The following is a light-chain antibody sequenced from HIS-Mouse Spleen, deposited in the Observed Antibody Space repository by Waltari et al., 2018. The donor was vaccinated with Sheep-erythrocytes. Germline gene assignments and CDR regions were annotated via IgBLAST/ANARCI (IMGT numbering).Light chain of an antibody. V-gene: IGKV1-13*02. J-gene: IGKJ2*01. CDR3: QQFNSYPHGYT. CDR2: DAS. CDR1: QGISSA. Sequence: IQLTQSPSSLSASVGDRVTITCRASQGISSALAWYQQKPGKAPKLLIYDASSLESGVPSRFSGSGSGTDFTLTISSLQPEDFATYYCQQFNSYPHGYTFGQGTKLEIK.